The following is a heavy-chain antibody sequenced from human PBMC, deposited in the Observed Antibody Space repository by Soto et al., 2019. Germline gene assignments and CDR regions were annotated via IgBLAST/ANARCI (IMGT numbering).Heavy chain of an antibody. CDR2: ISAYNGNT. CDR3: ARSRVVTVDY. Sequence: ASVEVSRNASGFTFTSGGITWVRQAPGQGLEWMGWISAYNGNTNYAQKLQGRVTMTTDTSTSTAYMELRSLRSDDTAVYYCARSRVVTVDYWGQGTLVTVSS. CDR1: GFTFTSGG. V-gene: IGHV1-18*01. D-gene: IGHD2-15*01. J-gene: IGHJ4*02.